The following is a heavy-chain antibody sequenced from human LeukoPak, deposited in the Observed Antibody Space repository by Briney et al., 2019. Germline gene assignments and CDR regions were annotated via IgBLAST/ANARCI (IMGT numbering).Heavy chain of an antibody. CDR1: GFTFRNHG. V-gene: IGHV3-30*03. J-gene: IGHJ4*02. D-gene: IGHD3-22*01. CDR2: ASTDEINQ. Sequence: GGSLRLSCAYSGFTFRNHGMHWVRQAPGKGLEWVAVASTDEINQWYADSVKGRFIISRDNSRNTVILEMNTLRTEDTAVYFCAAFITAKLDYWGQGTLVTVSS. CDR3: AAFITAKLDY.